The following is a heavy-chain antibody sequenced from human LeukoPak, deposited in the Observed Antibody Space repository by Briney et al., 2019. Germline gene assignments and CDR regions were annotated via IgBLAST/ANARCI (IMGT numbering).Heavy chain of an antibody. Sequence: ASVKVSCKASGYAFTSYYMHWVRQAPGQGLEWMGIINPSGGSTSYAQKFQGRVTMTRDMSTSTVYMELSSLRPEDTAVYYCARDRGDVLLWPGYWGQGTLVTVSS. V-gene: IGHV1-46*01. J-gene: IGHJ4*02. D-gene: IGHD3-10*01. CDR1: GYAFTSYY. CDR2: INPSGGST. CDR3: ARDRGDVLLWPGY.